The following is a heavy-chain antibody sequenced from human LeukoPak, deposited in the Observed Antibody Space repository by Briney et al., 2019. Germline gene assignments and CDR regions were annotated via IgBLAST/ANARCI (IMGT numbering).Heavy chain of an antibody. CDR2: LNLAGSDK. D-gene: IGHD1-1*01. Sequence: GGSLRLSCGVSGFTCSESWMSGVGQAPGKGGGGVASLNLAGSDKYSVASVKGRFTISRDNAKNSLYLQMDSLRVEDTAVYYCAKGKRYPDYWGQGTLVTVSS. CDR3: AKGKRYPDY. CDR1: GFTCSESW. V-gene: IGHV3-7*03. J-gene: IGHJ4*02.